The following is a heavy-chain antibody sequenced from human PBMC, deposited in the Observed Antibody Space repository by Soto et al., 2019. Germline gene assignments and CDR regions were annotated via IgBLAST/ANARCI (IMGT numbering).Heavy chain of an antibody. CDR1: GGSISSYY. D-gene: IGHD6-13*01. J-gene: IGHJ4*02. CDR3: ARMIAAAGTDYFDY. CDR2: IYYSGST. Sequence: SETLSLTCTVSGGSISSYYWSWIRQPPGKGLEWIGYIYYSGSTNYNPSLKSRVTISVDASKNQFSLKLSSVTAADTAVYYCARMIAAAGTDYFDYWSQGTLVTVSS. V-gene: IGHV4-59*01.